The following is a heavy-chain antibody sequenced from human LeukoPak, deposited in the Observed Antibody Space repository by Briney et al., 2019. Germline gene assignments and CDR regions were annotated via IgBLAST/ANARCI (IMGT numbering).Heavy chain of an antibody. CDR3: ARETVTTQGLRNYYYYYYMDV. CDR2: IYTSGST. Sequence: SETLSLTCTVSGGSISSSSHYWGWIRQPAGKGLEWIGRIYTSGSTNYNPSLKSRVTMSVDTSKNQFSLKLSSVTAADTAVYYCARETVTTQGLRNYYYYYYMDVWGKGTTVTISS. J-gene: IGHJ6*03. CDR1: GGSISSSSHY. V-gene: IGHV4-61*02. D-gene: IGHD4-17*01.